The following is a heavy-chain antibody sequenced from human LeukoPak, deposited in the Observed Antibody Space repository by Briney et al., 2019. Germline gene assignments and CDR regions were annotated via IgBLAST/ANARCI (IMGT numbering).Heavy chain of an antibody. V-gene: IGHV3-23*01. Sequence: PGGSLRLSCAASGFTFTTYAMSWVRQAPGKGLEWVSAISDIGGDTYYADSVKGRFTISRDNYKHTVSLQMNSLRGEDSALYYCAKEEGYCEGSSCSRRIDNWGQGALVTDCS. D-gene: IGHD2-2*01. CDR2: ISDIGGDT. CDR1: GFTFTTYA. J-gene: IGHJ4*02. CDR3: AKEEGYCEGSSCSRRIDN.